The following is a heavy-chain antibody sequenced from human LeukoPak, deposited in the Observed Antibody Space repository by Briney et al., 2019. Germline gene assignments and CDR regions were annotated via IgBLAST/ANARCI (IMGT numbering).Heavy chain of an antibody. D-gene: IGHD4-17*01. Sequence: PSETLSLTCTVSGGSISSYYWSWIRQPPGKGLEWIGYIYYSGSTNYNPSLKSRVTISVDTSKNQFSLKLSSVTAADTAVYYCARPTVTNDAFDIWGQGTMVTVSS. CDR1: GGSISSYY. CDR2: IYYSGST. V-gene: IGHV4-59*08. CDR3: ARPTVTNDAFDI. J-gene: IGHJ3*02.